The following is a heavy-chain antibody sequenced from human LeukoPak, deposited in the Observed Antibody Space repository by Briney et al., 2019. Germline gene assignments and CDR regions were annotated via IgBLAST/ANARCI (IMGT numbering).Heavy chain of an antibody. V-gene: IGHV3-23*01. Sequence: SGGSLRLSCAASGFTFSSNAMSWVRQAPGKGLEWVSSISGSGDSTYYADSVKGRFTISRDNSKNTLYLQLNSLRAEDTAVYYCAKDKASAAAGMFDYWGQGTLVTVSS. CDR1: GFTFSSNA. J-gene: IGHJ4*02. CDR2: ISGSGDST. D-gene: IGHD6-13*01. CDR3: AKDKASAAAGMFDY.